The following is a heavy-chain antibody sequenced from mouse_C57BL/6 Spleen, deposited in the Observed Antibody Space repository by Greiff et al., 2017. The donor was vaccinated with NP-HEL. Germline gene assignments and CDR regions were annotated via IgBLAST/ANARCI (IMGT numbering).Heavy chain of an antibody. D-gene: IGHD1-1*01. J-gene: IGHJ4*01. CDR2: IYPRSGNT. CDR1: GYTFTSYG. CDR3: ARRTVVATEAMDY. Sequence: VKLQESGAELARPGASVKLSCKASGYTFTSYGISWVKQRTGQGLEWIGEIYPRSGNTYYNEKFKGKATLTADKSSSTAYMELRSLTSEDSAVYFCARRTVVATEAMDYWGQGTSVTVSS. V-gene: IGHV1-81*01.